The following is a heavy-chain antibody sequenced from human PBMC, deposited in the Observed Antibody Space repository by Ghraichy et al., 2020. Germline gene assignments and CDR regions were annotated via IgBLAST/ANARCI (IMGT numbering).Heavy chain of an antibody. J-gene: IGHJ5*02. D-gene: IGHD3-10*01. CDR1: GGSVSSSC. Sequence: GSLRLSCTVSGGSVSSSCWSWIRQPPGKGLDWIAFICYSGTTNYNPSLKSRVTISVDTSKNQFSLRLTSVTAADTAVYFCARGGSNWFDPWGQGTLVTVSS. CDR3: ARGGSNWFDP. V-gene: IGHV4-59*02. CDR2: ICYSGTT.